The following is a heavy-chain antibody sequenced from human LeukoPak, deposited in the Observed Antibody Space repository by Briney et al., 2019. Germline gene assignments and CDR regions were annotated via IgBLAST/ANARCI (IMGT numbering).Heavy chain of an antibody. CDR2: ISDSGST. CDR1: GGSIGTSTYY. J-gene: IGHJ5*01. CDR3: ARGRYSYGWNDS. V-gene: IGHV4-31*03. Sequence: PSETLSLTCTVSGGSIGTSTYYWNWIRQHPGKGLEWIGFISDSGSTLYNASLKSRISISSDTSKNQFSLKLTSVTAGDMAVYYCARGRYSYGWNDSWGQGTLVTVSS. D-gene: IGHD3-16*02.